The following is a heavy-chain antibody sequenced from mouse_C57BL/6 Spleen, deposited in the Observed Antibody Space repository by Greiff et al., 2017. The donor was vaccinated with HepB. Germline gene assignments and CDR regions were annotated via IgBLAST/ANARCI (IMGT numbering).Heavy chain of an antibody. CDR2: IDPETGGT. Sequence: QVHVKQSGAELVRPGASVTLSCKASGYTFTDYEMHWVKQTPVHGLEWIGAIDPETGGTAYNQKFKGKAILTADKSSSTAYMELRSLTSEDSAVYYCTRRGDYYGSSRAMDYWGQGTSVTVSS. CDR3: TRRGDYYGSSRAMDY. D-gene: IGHD1-1*01. CDR1: GYTFTDYE. J-gene: IGHJ4*01. V-gene: IGHV1-15*01.